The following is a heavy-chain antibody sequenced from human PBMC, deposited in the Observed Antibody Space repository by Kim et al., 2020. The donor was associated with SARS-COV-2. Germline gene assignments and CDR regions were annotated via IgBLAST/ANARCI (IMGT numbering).Heavy chain of an antibody. V-gene: IGHV4-59*09. CDR3: ARGIAFGDWLNAFDI. D-gene: IGHD3-9*01. Sequence: PSLKSRVTISVDTSKNQFSLKVSSVTAADTAVYYCARGIAFGDWLNAFDIWGQGTMVTVSS. J-gene: IGHJ3*02.